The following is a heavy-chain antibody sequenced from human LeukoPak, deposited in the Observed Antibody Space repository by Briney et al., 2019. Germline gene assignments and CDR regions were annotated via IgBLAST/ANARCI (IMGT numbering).Heavy chain of an antibody. CDR2: ISAYNGNT. V-gene: IGHV1-18*01. Sequence: ASVKVSCTASGYTFTSYGISWLRPAPGQGLEWVGWISAYNGNTNYAQKLQGRVTMTTDTSTSTAYKELRSLRSDDTAVYYCARVNRCSSTSCYGWFDPWGQGTLVTVSA. CDR3: ARVNRCSSTSCYGWFDP. D-gene: IGHD2-2*01. CDR1: GYTFTSYG. J-gene: IGHJ5*02.